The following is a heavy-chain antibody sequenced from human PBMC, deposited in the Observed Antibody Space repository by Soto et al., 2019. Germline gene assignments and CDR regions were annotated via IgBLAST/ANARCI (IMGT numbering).Heavy chain of an antibody. CDR1: GFTFSSYG. CDR3: SPPHSDY. CDR2: ISYDGSNK. V-gene: IGHV3-30*03. Sequence: GGFLRLSCAASGFTFSSYGMHWVRQAPGKGLEWVAVISYDGSNKYYADSVKGRFTISRDNSKNTLYLQMNSLRAEDTAVYYWSPPHSDYWGQGTLVTVSS. J-gene: IGHJ4*02.